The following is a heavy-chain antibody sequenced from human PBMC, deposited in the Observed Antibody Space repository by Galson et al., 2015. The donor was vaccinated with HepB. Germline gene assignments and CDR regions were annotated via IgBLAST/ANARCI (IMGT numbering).Heavy chain of an antibody. CDR1: GFTFNEHY. CDR3: ARLTHDGSGTYKYFDY. CDR2: ARNKANNYVT. D-gene: IGHD3-10*01. Sequence: SLRLSCAASGFTFNEHYIDWVRQAPGKGLGWVGRARNKANNYVTQYAASVKDRFIISRDDSENSVYLQMNNLKTEDTAVYYCARLTHDGSGTYKYFDYWGQGTLVTVSS. J-gene: IGHJ4*02. V-gene: IGHV3-72*01.